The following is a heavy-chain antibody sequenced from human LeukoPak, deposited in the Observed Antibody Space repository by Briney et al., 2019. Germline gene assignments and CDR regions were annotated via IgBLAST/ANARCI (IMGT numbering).Heavy chain of an antibody. Sequence: SETLSLTCTVSGGSINNYYWSWIRQPPGKGPEWIGHVFSSGSSTYNPSLKSRVTLSVDRSKNQFSLKLSSVTAADTAVYFCARHGKMTTVMTWDYWGQGILVTVSS. V-gene: IGHV4-59*08. CDR3: ARHGKMTTVMTWDY. J-gene: IGHJ4*02. D-gene: IGHD4-17*01. CDR1: GGSINNYY. CDR2: VFSSGSS.